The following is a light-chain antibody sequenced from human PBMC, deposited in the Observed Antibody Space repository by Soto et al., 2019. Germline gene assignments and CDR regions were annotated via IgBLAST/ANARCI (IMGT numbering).Light chain of an antibody. V-gene: IGLV2-14*03. CDR2: DVS. CDR3: SSYVSGNTLV. J-gene: IGLJ3*02. Sequence: QSAPTQPASVSGSPGQSITISCTGTSSDVGDYNYVSWYQHHPGKAPKLVIYDVSDRPPGISTRFSGSKSGNTASLTISGLQAEDEADYFCSSYVSGNTLVFGGGTKLTVL. CDR1: SSDVGDYNY.